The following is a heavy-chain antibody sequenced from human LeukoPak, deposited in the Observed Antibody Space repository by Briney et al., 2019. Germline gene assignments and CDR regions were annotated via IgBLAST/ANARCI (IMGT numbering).Heavy chain of an antibody. Sequence: PGGSLRLSCAASGFTFSSYAMSWVRQAPGKGLEWVSAISGSGGSTYYADFVKGRFTISRANSKNTLYRQMTSLRAEDTAVYYCAKEVYSSSWYGIDYWGQGTLVTVSS. CDR2: ISGSGGST. J-gene: IGHJ4*02. D-gene: IGHD6-13*01. CDR1: GFTFSSYA. CDR3: AKEVYSSSWYGIDY. V-gene: IGHV3-23*01.